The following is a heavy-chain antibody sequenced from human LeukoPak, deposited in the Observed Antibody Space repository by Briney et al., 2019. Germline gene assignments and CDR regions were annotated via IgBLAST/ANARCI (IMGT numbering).Heavy chain of an antibody. CDR1: DGSITNYD. Sequence: SETLSLTCTVSDGSITNYDWSWVRQPPGKGLEFIGHVHYSGTTNYNPSLRSRVAISIDTSKQHFFLKLKSVTAADTAVYYCARQRAYYDSSYDYWGQGTLVTVSS. CDR3: ARQRAYYDSSYDY. V-gene: IGHV4-59*01. CDR2: VHYSGTT. D-gene: IGHD3-22*01. J-gene: IGHJ4*02.